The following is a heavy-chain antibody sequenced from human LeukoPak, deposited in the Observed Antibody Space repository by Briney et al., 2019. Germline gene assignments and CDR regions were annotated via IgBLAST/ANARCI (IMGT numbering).Heavy chain of an antibody. CDR3: SRGQGCAY. J-gene: IGHJ4*02. CDR1: GFTVSSNY. D-gene: IGHD2-8*01. CDR2: IYSGGPT. V-gene: IGHV3-66*01. Sequence: GGSLRLSCAASGFTVSSNYMNWVRQAPGKGLEWVSIIYSGGPTYYIDSVKDRFTISRDNGKKSLYLQMNSLRAEDTAVYYCSRGQGCAYWGQGTLVTVSS.